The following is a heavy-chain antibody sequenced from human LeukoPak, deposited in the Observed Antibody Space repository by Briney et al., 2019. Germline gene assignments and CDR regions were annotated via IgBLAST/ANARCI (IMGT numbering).Heavy chain of an antibody. Sequence: SGGSLRLSCAASGFTFSSYAMSWVRQAPGKGLEWVSAISGSGGSTYYADSVKGRFTISRDNSKNTLYLQMNSLRAEDTAVYYCAKLPHSIYDKYFQHWGKGTLVTVSS. CDR1: GFTFSSYA. D-gene: IGHD5/OR15-5a*01. J-gene: IGHJ1*01. V-gene: IGHV3-23*01. CDR2: ISGSGGST. CDR3: AKLPHSIYDKYFQH.